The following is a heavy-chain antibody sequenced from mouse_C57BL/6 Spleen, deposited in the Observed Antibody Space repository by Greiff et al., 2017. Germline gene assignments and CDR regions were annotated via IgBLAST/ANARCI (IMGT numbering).Heavy chain of an antibody. CDR3: ARSDFTTVVADY. Sequence: VQLQQSGPELVKPGASVKLSCKASGYTFTSYDINWVKQRPGQGLEWIGWIYPRDGSTTYNEKFKGKATLTVDTSSSTAYMELHSLTSEDSAVYFCARSDFTTVVADYWGQGTTLTVSS. V-gene: IGHV1-85*01. CDR1: GYTFTSYD. CDR2: IYPRDGST. J-gene: IGHJ2*01. D-gene: IGHD1-1*01.